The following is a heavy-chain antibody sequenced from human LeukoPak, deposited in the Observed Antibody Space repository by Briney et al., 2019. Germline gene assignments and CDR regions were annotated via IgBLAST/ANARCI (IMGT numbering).Heavy chain of an antibody. CDR1: GGSFSNYY. CDR2: INHSGST. D-gene: IGHD3-10*01. J-gene: IGHJ6*03. CDR3: ASSNYYGSGLYYYYYYYMDV. V-gene: IGHV4-34*01. Sequence: SETLSLTCAVYGGSFSNYYWSWIRQPPGKGLEWIGEINHSGSTNYNPSLKSRVTISVDTSKNQFSLKLSSVTAADTAVYYCASSNYYGSGLYYYYYYYMDVWGKGTTVTISS.